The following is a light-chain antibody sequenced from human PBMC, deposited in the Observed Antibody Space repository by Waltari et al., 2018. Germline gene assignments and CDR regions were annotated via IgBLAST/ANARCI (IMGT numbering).Light chain of an antibody. J-gene: IGLJ1*01. Sequence: QSALTQPASVSGSPGQSITISCSGTDSYVGAYDFVSWYQQHPGKAPHLIIYEVSNRPSGISNRFSASKSGNTASLTSSGLQAEDEADYYCSSYTTSSAPGVVGTGTRVTVL. V-gene: IGLV2-14*01. CDR1: DSYVGAYDF. CDR2: EVS. CDR3: SSYTTSSAPGV.